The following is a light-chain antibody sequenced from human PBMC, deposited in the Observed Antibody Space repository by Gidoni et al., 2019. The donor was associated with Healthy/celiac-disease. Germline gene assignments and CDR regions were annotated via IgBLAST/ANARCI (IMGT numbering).Light chain of an antibody. V-gene: IGKV1-5*03. CDR2: KAS. Sequence: DLQMTQSPSTLSASVGDSVTITCRASQSISSWLAWYQQKPGKSPKLLIYKASSLESGVPSRFSGSGSGTEFTLTISSLQPDDFATYYCQQYNSYATTFXXXTKVEIK. CDR1: QSISSW. CDR3: QQYNSYATT. J-gene: IGKJ1*01.